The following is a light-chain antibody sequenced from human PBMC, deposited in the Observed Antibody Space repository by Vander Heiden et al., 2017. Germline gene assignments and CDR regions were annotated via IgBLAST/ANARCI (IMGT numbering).Light chain of an antibody. V-gene: IGKV4-1*01. CDR2: WAS. Sequence: DIVMTQSPASLALSLGERATINCTSSQSVLYGSNNKNYLAWYRQKPVQPPKLLIYWASTRESGVPDRFSCSGSGTDFTLTIIILHAEHVTVYYCHEHDGTRRTFSQGTKVEIK. CDR3: HEHDGTRRT. J-gene: IGKJ1*01. CDR1: QSVLYGSNNKNY.